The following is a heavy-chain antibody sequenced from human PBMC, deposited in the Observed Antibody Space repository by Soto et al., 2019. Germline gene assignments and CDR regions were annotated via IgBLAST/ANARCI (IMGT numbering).Heavy chain of an antibody. V-gene: IGHV1-46*01. Sequence: QVQLVQSGAEVKKPGASVKVSCKASGYTFTSYYMHWVRQAPGQGLEWMGIINPSGGSTSYAQKFQGRVTMTRDTSTSTVYMKLSSLRSEDTAVYYCALGWPRGRAFDSWGQGTMVTVSS. J-gene: IGHJ3*02. CDR3: ALGWPRGRAFDS. CDR1: GYTFTSYY. D-gene: IGHD2-2*03. CDR2: INPSGGST.